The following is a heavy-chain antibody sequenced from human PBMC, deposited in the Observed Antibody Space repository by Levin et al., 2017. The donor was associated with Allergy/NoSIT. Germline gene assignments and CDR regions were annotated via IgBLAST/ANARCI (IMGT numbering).Heavy chain of an antibody. CDR2: INPSGGST. Sequence: ASVKVSCKASGYTFTSYYMHWVRQAPGQGLEWMGIINPSGGSTSYAQKFQGRVTMTRDTSTSTVYMELSSLRSEDRAVYYCARARGITIFGVEMYYYYGMDVWGQGTTVTVSS. D-gene: IGHD3-3*01. CDR1: GYTFTSYY. CDR3: ARARGITIFGVEMYYYYGMDV. J-gene: IGHJ6*02. V-gene: IGHV1-46*01.